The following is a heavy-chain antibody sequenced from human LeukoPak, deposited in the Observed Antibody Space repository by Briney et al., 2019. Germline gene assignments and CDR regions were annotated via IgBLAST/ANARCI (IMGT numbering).Heavy chain of an antibody. CDR3: ARAPDY. Sequence: PSETLTLTCTVSGGSISSDYYYGGWIRQPPGKGLEWIASIYYSGRTYYNPSLKSRVTISLNTSKNQFSLELSSVTAADTAVYYCARAPDYWGQGTLVTVSS. CDR2: IYYSGRT. V-gene: IGHV4-39*01. CDR1: GGSISSDYYY. J-gene: IGHJ4*02.